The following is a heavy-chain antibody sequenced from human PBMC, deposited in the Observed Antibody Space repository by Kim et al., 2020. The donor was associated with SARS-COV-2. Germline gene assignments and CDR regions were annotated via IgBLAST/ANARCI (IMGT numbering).Heavy chain of an antibody. Sequence: YGPAFPGQVTISADTSISTAYLQWSSLKASDTAMYYCARTGRAVTSSFDIWGQGTMVTVSS. V-gene: IGHV5-51*01. D-gene: IGHD4-4*01. J-gene: IGHJ3*02. CDR3: ARTGRAVTSSFDI.